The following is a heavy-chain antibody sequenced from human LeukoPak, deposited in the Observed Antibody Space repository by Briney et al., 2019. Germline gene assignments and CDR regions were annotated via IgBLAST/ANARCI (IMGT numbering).Heavy chain of an antibody. J-gene: IGHJ4*02. D-gene: IGHD3-3*01. CDR2: IHRDGRT. CDR3: ARDEYYYTSGLDY. Sequence: GGSLRLSCAASGLTVSQSYMTWVRQAPGKGLEWVSVIHRDGRTGYADSVEGRFTISRDNSKNTVFLQMNSLRAEDTAVYYCARDEYYYTSGLDYWGQGTLVTVAS. CDR1: GLTVSQSY. V-gene: IGHV3-53*01.